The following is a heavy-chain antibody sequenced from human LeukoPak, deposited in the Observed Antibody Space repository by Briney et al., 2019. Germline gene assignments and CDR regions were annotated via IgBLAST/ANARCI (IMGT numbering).Heavy chain of an antibody. CDR2: LYYSGST. J-gene: IGHJ6*03. CDR3: ARVDAHPREGYDSSGYFNLYYYYYYMDV. CDR1: GGSISSHY. V-gene: IGHV4-59*11. D-gene: IGHD3-22*01. Sequence: KPSETLSLTCTVSGGSISSHYWSWIRQPPGKGLEWIGYLYYSGSTNYNPSLKSRFTISVDTHKNQFSLKLSSVTAADTAVYYCARVDAHPREGYDSSGYFNLYYYYYYMDVWGKGTTVTVSS.